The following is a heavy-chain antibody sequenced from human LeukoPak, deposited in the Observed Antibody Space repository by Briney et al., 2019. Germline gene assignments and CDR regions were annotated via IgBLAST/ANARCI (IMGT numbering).Heavy chain of an antibody. CDR3: SKPPNSSGQHPPYYYMDV. CDR1: GFTFSSYA. J-gene: IGHJ6*03. CDR2: ISGSGGST. D-gene: IGHD6-19*01. V-gene: IGHV3-23*01. Sequence: GGSLRLSCAASGFTFSSYAMSWVRQAPGKGLEWVSAISGSGGSTYYADSVKGRFTISRDNSKNTLYLQMNSLRAEATAVYYCSKPPNSSGQHPPYYYMDVWGKGNTCTVSS.